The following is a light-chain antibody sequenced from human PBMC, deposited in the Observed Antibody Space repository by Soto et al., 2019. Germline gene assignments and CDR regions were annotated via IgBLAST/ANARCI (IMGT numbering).Light chain of an antibody. CDR3: RSYRSSTPRV. CDR1: SSDVGGYNY. V-gene: IGLV2-14*01. CDR2: EVS. Sequence: QSALTQPASVSGSPGQSITISCTGTSSDVGGYNYVSWYQQHPGKAPKLMIYEVSNRPSGVSSRFSGSKSSNTASLTISVLQEEEADYYCCRSYRSSTPRVFGGGTKLTVL. J-gene: IGLJ2*01.